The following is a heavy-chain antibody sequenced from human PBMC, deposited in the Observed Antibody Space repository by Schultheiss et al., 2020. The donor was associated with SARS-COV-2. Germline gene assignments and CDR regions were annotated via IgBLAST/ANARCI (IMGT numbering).Heavy chain of an antibody. J-gene: IGHJ6*02. CDR2: IKSKTDGGTT. Sequence: GESLKISCAASGFTFSNAWMSWVRQAPGKGLEWVGRIKSKTDGGTTDYAAPVKGRFTISRDDSKNTLYLQMNSLKTEDTAVYYCTTLGVRGLQYFGVRYYYYYGMDVWGQGTTVTVSS. D-gene: IGHD4-11*01. CDR1: GFTFSNAW. CDR3: TTLGVRGLQYFGVRYYYYYGMDV. V-gene: IGHV3-15*01.